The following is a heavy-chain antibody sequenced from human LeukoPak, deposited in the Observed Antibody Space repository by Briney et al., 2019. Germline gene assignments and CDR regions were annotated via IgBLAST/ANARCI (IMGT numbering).Heavy chain of an antibody. Sequence: RGSLRLSCAASGFAFSNYAMSWVRQAPGKGLEWVSGISGSGGNTYYADSVKGRFTISRHNSKNTLYLQMNSLRAEDTAVYYCARRGYYYDSSGYYYEYYFDYWGQGTLVTVSS. CDR1: GFAFSNYA. CDR3: ARRGYYYDSSGYYYEYYFDY. V-gene: IGHV3-23*01. J-gene: IGHJ4*02. CDR2: ISGSGGNT. D-gene: IGHD3-22*01.